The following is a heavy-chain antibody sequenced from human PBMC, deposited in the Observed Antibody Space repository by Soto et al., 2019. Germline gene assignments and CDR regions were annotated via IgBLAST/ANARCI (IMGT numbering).Heavy chain of an antibody. D-gene: IGHD3-10*01. Sequence: EVQLVESGGGLVKPGGSLRLSCAASGFTFSSYSMNWVRQAPGKGLEWVSSISSSSSYIYYADSVKGRFTISRDNAKNSLYLQMNSLRAEDTAVYHCARDRMVRGVYGMDVWGQGTTVTVSS. V-gene: IGHV3-21*01. CDR2: ISSSSSYI. J-gene: IGHJ6*02. CDR3: ARDRMVRGVYGMDV. CDR1: GFTFSSYS.